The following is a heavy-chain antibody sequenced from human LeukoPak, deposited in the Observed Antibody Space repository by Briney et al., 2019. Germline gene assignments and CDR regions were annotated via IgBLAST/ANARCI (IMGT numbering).Heavy chain of an antibody. D-gene: IGHD6-13*01. Sequence: PGRSLRLSCAASGYPFSSYGMHWVRQAPGKGPEWVAAISHDGSNKYYEDSVKGRFTISRDNSKNTLYLQMNSLRAEDTAVYYCAKDLAYSSSWYRLDSWGQGTLVTVSS. V-gene: IGHV3-30*18. J-gene: IGHJ5*01. CDR3: AKDLAYSSSWYRLDS. CDR1: GYPFSSYG. CDR2: ISHDGSNK.